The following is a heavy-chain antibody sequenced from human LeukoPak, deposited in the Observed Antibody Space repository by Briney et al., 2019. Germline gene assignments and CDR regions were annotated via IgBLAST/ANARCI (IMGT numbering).Heavy chain of an antibody. CDR1: GFTFSSCA. J-gene: IGHJ4*02. Sequence: GGSLRLSCAASGFTFSSCAMTWVRRAPGKGLEWVSAISGSGDSTYYADSVKGRFTISRDNSKSTLFLQMNSLRAEDTAVYYCAKRGINWGPIDYWGQGTLVTVSS. V-gene: IGHV3-23*01. CDR3: AKRGINWGPIDY. CDR2: ISGSGDST. D-gene: IGHD7-27*01.